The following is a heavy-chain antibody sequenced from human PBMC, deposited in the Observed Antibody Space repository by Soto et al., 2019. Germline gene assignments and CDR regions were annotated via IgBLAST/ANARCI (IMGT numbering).Heavy chain of an antibody. V-gene: IGHV4-4*02. CDR1: GGSISSSNW. J-gene: IGHJ4*02. Sequence: SETLSLTCAVSGGSISSSNWWSWVRQPPGKGLEWIGEIYHSGSTNYNPSLKSRVTISVDKSKNQFSLKLSSVTAADTAVYYCARANDYGDYDLGGQPDYWGQGTLVTVSS. CDR2: IYHSGST. D-gene: IGHD4-17*01. CDR3: ARANDYGDYDLGGQPDY.